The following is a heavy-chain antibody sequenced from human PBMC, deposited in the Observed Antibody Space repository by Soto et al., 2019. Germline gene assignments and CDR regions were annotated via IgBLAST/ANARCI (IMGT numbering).Heavy chain of an antibody. J-gene: IGHJ6*04. CDR2: ISAYNGNT. Sequence: ASEKVSCKASGYTFTSYGMSWVRQAPGQGLECMGWISAYNGNTNYAQKLQGRVTMTTDTSTITAYMELRSLRSVDTAVYYCARAAVRYCSSTRCYPPEEYYYSGVDVWSKGTTVT. V-gene: IGHV1-18*04. D-gene: IGHD2-2*01. CDR1: GYTFTSYG. CDR3: ARAAVRYCSSTRCYPPEEYYYSGVDV.